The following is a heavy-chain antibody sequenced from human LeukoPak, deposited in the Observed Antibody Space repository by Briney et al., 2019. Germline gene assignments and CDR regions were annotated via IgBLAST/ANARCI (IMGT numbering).Heavy chain of an antibody. J-gene: IGHJ6*02. V-gene: IGHV3-21*01. Sequence: GGSLRLSCAASGFTFSDYNMNWVRQSPEKGLEWVSSITSGTTYIYYADSVRGRFTLSRDNAKNSLYLQMNSLRAEDTAVYYCARVSSHYYYGMDVWGQGTTVTVSS. CDR1: GFTFSDYN. CDR3: ARVSSHYYYGMDV. CDR2: ITSGTTYI.